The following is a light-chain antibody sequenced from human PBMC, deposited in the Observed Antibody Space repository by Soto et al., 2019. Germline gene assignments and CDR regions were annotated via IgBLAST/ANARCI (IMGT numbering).Light chain of an antibody. J-gene: IGLJ2*01. CDR1: RSNIGSAI. V-gene: IGLV1-40*01. CDR2: SNF. CDR3: QSYDSGLSGYVV. Sequence: QSVLTQPPSLSGTPGQTVTISCIGSRSNIGSAIVHWYQQIPGTAPKHLIYSNFNRPSGVPDRFSGSKSGTSASLAITGLQAEDEGDYYCQSYDSGLSGYVVFGGGTKLTVL.